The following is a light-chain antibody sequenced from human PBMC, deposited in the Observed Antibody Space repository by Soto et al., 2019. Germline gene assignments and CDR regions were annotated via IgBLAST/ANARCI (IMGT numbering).Light chain of an antibody. CDR2: PTA. V-gene: IGKV1-9*01. CDR3: QHLYNYPLT. Sequence: IHLTQSPSFLSASVGDRVTITCRASQGIVSYLAWYQQKPGKAPNLLIYPTATLQTGVPSRFSGSGSGTEFTLTISGLQPEDSATYYCQHLYNYPLTFGGGTKVEIK. CDR1: QGIVSY. J-gene: IGKJ4*01.